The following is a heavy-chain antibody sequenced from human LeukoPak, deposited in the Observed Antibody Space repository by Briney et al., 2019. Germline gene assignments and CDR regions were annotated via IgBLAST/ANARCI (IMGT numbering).Heavy chain of an antibody. V-gene: IGHV1-18*01. D-gene: IGHD6-13*01. Sequence: ASVKVSCKASGYTFTSYGISWVRQAPGQGLEWMGWISAYNGNTNYAQKLQGRVTMTTDTSTSTAYMELRSLRSDDTAVYYCARDSLYSSSWYDWFDPWGQGTLVTVSS. CDR1: GYTFTSYG. J-gene: IGHJ5*02. CDR3: ARDSLYSSSWYDWFDP. CDR2: ISAYNGNT.